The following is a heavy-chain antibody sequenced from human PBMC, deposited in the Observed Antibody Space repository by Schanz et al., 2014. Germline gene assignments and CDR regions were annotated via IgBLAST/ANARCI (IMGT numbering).Heavy chain of an antibody. D-gene: IGHD5-18*01. CDR3: ARGTDTAMEHRPFDY. CDR1: GFTFSTYA. V-gene: IGHV3-23*04. Sequence: EVQLVESGGGVVQPGRSLRLSCVASGFTFSTYAMSWVRQAPGKGLEWVSVISGSGVTIYYADSVKGRFTISRDNSKNTLYLQMNSLRAEDTAVYYCARGTDTAMEHRPFDYWGQGTLVTVSS. J-gene: IGHJ4*02. CDR2: ISGSGVTI.